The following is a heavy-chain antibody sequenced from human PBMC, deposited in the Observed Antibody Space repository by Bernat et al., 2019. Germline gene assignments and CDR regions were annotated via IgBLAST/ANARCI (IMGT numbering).Heavy chain of an antibody. V-gene: IGHV3-7*03. CDR1: GFTFSSYW. CDR3: ARDPPRAAAGPYYYYYGMDV. D-gene: IGHD6-13*01. J-gene: IGHJ6*02. Sequence: EVQLVESGGGLVQPGGSLRLSCAASGFTFSSYWMSWVRQAPGKGLEWVANIKQDGSEKYYVDSVKGRFTISRDNAKNSLYLQMNSLRAEDTAVYYCARDPPRAAAGPYYYYYGMDVWGQGTTVTVSS. CDR2: IKQDGSEK.